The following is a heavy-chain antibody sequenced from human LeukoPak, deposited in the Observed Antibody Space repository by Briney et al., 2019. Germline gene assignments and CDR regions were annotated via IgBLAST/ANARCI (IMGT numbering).Heavy chain of an antibody. CDR3: AREKAVAFDY. J-gene: IGHJ4*02. CDR2: IKQDGSEK. CDR1: GFTISSNW. V-gene: IGHV3-7*01. Sequence: GGSLRLSCAASGFTISSNWMTWVRQARGKGLEWVANIKQDGSEKYYVDSVKGRFTISRDNAKNSLYLQMNSLRAEDTAVYYCAREKAVAFDYLGQGTLVTVSS. D-gene: IGHD6-19*01.